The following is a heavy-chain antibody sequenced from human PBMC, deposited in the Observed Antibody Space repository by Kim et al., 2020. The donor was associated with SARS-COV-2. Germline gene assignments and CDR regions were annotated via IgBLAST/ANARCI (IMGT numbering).Heavy chain of an antibody. Sequence: QKFQGRVTMTRNTSISTAYMELSSLRSEDTAVYYCARVMVRGVIINWFDPWGQGTLVTVSS. V-gene: IGHV1-8*01. D-gene: IGHD3-10*01. J-gene: IGHJ5*02. CDR3: ARVMVRGVIINWFDP.